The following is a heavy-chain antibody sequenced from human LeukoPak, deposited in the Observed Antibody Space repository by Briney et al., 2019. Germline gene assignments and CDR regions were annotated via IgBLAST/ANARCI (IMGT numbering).Heavy chain of an antibody. V-gene: IGHV3-53*01. CDR2: IYSGGST. CDR1: GFTVSSNY. D-gene: IGHD6-13*01. Sequence: GGSLRLSCAASGFTVSSNYMSWVRQAPGKGLEWVSVIYSGGSTYYADSVKGRFTISRDNSKNTLYLQMNSLRAEDTAVYYCAVSSSWYRYYFDYWGRGTLVTVSS. CDR3: AVSSSWYRYYFDY. J-gene: IGHJ4*02.